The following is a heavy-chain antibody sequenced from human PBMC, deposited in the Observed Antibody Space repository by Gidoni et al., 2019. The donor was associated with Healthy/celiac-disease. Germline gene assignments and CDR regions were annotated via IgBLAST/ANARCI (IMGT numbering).Heavy chain of an antibody. D-gene: IGHD4-17*01. CDR2: IYYSGST. Sequence: QVQLQESGPGLLTPSPTLSLPCTVPGVSLPRGGYYWRWLRQHPGKGLEWIGYIYYSGSTYYNPSLKSRVTISVDTSKNQFSLKLSSVTAADTAVYYCARGPRWGPVTTSYFDYWGQGTLVTVSS. J-gene: IGHJ4*02. V-gene: IGHV4-31*03. CDR1: GVSLPRGGYY. CDR3: ARGPRWGPVTTSYFDY.